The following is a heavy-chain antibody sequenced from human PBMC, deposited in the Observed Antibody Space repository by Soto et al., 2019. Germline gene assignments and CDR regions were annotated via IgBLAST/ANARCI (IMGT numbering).Heavy chain of an antibody. Sequence: ASVKVSCKASGCTFTGYYMPWVRQAPGQGLEWMGWINPNSGGPNYAQKFQGWVTMTRDTSISTAYMELSRLRSDDTAVYYCARVGARALGRGYGMDVWGQGTTVTVSS. V-gene: IGHV1-2*04. CDR2: INPNSGGP. D-gene: IGHD1-26*01. J-gene: IGHJ6*02. CDR1: GCTFTGYY. CDR3: ARVGARALGRGYGMDV.